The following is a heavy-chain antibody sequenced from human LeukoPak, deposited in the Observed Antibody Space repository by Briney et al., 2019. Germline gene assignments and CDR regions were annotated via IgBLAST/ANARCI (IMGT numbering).Heavy chain of an antibody. D-gene: IGHD6-19*01. CDR1: GFTFTNYA. J-gene: IGHJ5*02. V-gene: IGHV3-23*01. CDR2: ITGRGGST. CDR3: ARAGSGWYHFDP. Sequence: GGSLRLSCAASGFTFTNYAMTWVRQAPGKGLEWVSKITGRGGSTYYADSVTGRFTISRDNSKNTLYLQMNSLRAEDTAVYYCARAGSGWYHFDPWGQGTLVTVSS.